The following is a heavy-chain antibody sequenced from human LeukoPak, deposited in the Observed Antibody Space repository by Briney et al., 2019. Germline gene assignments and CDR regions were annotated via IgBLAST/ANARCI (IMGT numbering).Heavy chain of an antibody. V-gene: IGHV3-33*01. Sequence: PGTSLRLSCAASGFAFNTYGMHWVRQARGKGLEWVTVIWHDGSHKFYIDSVRGRFTISRDNSKNTVYLQMNGLRAEDTAVYYCAREIFGPGSYPDFWGQGTLVTVSS. J-gene: IGHJ4*02. CDR3: AREIFGPGSYPDF. CDR2: IWHDGSHK. CDR1: GFAFNTYG. D-gene: IGHD3-10*01.